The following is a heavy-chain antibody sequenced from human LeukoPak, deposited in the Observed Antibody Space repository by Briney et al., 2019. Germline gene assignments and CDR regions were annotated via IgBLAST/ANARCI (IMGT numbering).Heavy chain of an antibody. CDR1: GGSITNYY. J-gene: IGHJ4*02. CDR3: ARAVSGRFDY. D-gene: IGHD6-19*01. V-gene: IGHV4-59*08. CDR2: IYYSGST. Sequence: PSETLSLTCTVSGGSITNYYWSWIRQPPGKGLEWIGYIYYSGSTNYNPSVKSRVTISVDTSKNQFSLKLSSVTAADTAIYYCARAVSGRFDYWGQGTLVTVSS.